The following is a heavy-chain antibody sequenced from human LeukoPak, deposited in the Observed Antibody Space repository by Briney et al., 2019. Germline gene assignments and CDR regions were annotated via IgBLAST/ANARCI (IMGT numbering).Heavy chain of an antibody. CDR1: GASISSRSYY. CDR2: IYYSGST. Sequence: PSETLSLTCTVSGASISSRSYYWGWIRQPPGKGLEWIGSIYYSGSTYYNPSLKSRFTIFVDTSKNQFSLKLSSVTAADTAVYYCARHIAGDTKGGDYDWYFDLWGRGTLVTVSS. CDR3: ARHIAGDTKGGDYDWYFDL. V-gene: IGHV4-39*01. J-gene: IGHJ2*01. D-gene: IGHD4-17*01.